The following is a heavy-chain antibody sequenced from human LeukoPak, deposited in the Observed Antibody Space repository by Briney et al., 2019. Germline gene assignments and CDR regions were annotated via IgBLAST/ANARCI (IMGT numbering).Heavy chain of an antibody. CDR2: IYYSGST. CDR3: SRVLKGGYDWSFCFDI. J-gene: IGHJ3*02. Sequence: SETLSLTCTVSGGSISSYYWSWIRQPPGKGLEWIGYIYYSGSTDYNLSLKSRVTISVDTSKNQFSLNLSSVTAADTAVYYCSRVLKGGYDWSFCFDIWGQGTVVAVSS. V-gene: IGHV4-59*01. CDR1: GGSISSYY. D-gene: IGHD3-9*01.